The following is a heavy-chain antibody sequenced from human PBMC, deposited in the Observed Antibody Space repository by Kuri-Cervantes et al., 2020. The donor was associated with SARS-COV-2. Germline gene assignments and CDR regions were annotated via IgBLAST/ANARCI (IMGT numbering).Heavy chain of an antibody. CDR2: IYYSGST. CDR1: GYSISSSYY. CDR3: ARHSPRSSYYYYYTDV. J-gene: IGHJ6*03. V-gene: IGHV4-61*01. Sequence: GSLRLSCTVSGYSISSSYYWSWIRQPPGKGLEWIGYIYYSGSTNYNPSLKSRVTISVDTSKNQFSLKLSSVTAADTAVYYCARHSPRSSYYYYYTDVWGKGTTVTVSS.